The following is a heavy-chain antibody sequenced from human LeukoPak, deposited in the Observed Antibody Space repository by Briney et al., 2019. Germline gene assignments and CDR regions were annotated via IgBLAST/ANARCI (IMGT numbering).Heavy chain of an antibody. D-gene: IGHD5-12*01. CDR2: IRGSGGTT. V-gene: IGHV3-23*01. CDR3: AKTSGVRPFEY. CDR1: GFTFSNYG. Sequence: GGSLRLSCAVSGFTFSNYGMSWVRQAPGKGLEWVSGIRGSGGTTYYGDSVKGRFTISRDNSKNTLYLQMNSLRAEDTAVYYCAKTSGVRPFEYWGQGALVTVSS. J-gene: IGHJ4*02.